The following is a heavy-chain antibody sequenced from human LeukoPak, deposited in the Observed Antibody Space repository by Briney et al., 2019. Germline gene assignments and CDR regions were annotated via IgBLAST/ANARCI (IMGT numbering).Heavy chain of an antibody. CDR2: IYYSGST. CDR1: GGSISSYY. V-gene: IGHV4-59*01. D-gene: IGHD6-13*01. Sequence: SETLSLTCTVSGGSISSYYRSWIRQPPGKGLEWIGYIYYSGSTNYNPSLKSRVTISVDTSKNQFSLKLSSVTAADTAVYYCARPKAAAGRQKYGMDVWGQGTTVTVSS. CDR3: ARPKAAAGRQKYGMDV. J-gene: IGHJ6*02.